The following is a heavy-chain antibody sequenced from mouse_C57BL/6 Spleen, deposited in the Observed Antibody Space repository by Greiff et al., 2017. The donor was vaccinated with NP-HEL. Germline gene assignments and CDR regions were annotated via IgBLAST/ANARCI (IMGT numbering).Heavy chain of an antibody. CDR3: ARSELGGRAWFAY. D-gene: IGHD4-1*01. V-gene: IGHV1-82*01. CDR1: GYAFSSSW. J-gene: IGHJ3*01. CDR2: IYPGDGDT. Sequence: VQLQQSGPELVKPGASVKISCKASGYAFSSSWMNWVKQRPGKGLEWIGRIYPGDGDTNYNGKFKGKATLTADKSSSTAYMQLSSLTSEDSAVYCWARSELGGRAWFAYWGQGTLVTVSA.